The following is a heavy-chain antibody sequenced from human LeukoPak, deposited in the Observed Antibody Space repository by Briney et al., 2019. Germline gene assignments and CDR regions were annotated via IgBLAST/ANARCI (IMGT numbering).Heavy chain of an antibody. CDR3: ARMALTKSDAFDI. Sequence: PSETLSLTCTVSSDSVSSGSYYWSWIRQLPGEGLEWIGYIYKSGSANYNPSLKSRVIVSLDTSKNQFSLKLASVTAADTAVYYCARMALTKSDAFDIWGQGTMVTVST. CDR2: IYKSGSA. CDR1: SDSVSSGSYY. J-gene: IGHJ3*02. V-gene: IGHV4-61*01. D-gene: IGHD5-24*01.